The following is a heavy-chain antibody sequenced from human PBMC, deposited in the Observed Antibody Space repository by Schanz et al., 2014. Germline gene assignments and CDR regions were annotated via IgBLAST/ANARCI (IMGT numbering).Heavy chain of an antibody. CDR1: GFTFSSYA. D-gene: IGHD3-3*01. Sequence: EVQLVESGGGLVQPGGSLRLSCAASGFTFSSYAMSWVRQAPGKGLEWVSYIGNGGVTIYYADSVKGRFTISRDNSKNTLYLQMNSLRPEDTAVYYCVRDSFFAFDYWGQGTLVTVSS. V-gene: IGHV3-23*04. CDR3: VRDSFFAFDY. J-gene: IGHJ4*02. CDR2: IGNGGVTI.